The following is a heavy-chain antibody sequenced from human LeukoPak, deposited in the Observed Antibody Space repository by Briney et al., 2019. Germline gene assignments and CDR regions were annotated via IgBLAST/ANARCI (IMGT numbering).Heavy chain of an antibody. CDR1: GFTFSRLG. CDR2: IHNDGTMG. V-gene: IGHV3-30*02. J-gene: IGHJ4*02. CDR3: AKDFSVGVAAAGGSFDY. D-gene: IGHD6-13*01. Sequence: GGSLRLSCATSGFTFSRLGMQWVRQAPGKGLEWVAVIHNDGTMGQYADSVKGRFTISRDNSKNSLYLQMNSLRTEDTALYYCAKDFSVGVAAAGGSFDYWGQGTLVTVSS.